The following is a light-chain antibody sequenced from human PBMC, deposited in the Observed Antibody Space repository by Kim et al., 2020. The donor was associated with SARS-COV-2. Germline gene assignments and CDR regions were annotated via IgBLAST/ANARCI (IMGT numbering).Light chain of an antibody. V-gene: IGLV3-19*01. CDR2: GEN. CDR1: NLRNFY. J-gene: IGLJ3*02. Sequence: SSELTQDPALSVALGQTVRITCQGDNLRNFYPSWYQQKPGQAPVLVIFGENKRPSGIPDRFSGSSSGDTASLTITGAQVEDEGDYYCNSRDSSGFHLVFG. CDR3: NSRDSSGFHLV.